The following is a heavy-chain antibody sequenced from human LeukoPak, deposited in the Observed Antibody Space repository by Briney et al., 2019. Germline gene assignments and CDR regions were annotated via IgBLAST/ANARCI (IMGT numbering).Heavy chain of an antibody. Sequence: GASVKVSCKASGYTFTSYGISWVRQAPGQGLEWMGWISAYNGNTNYAQKLQGRVTMTTDTSTSTAYMELRSLRSDDTAVYYCARDLHYYDSSGYYGAFDYWGQGTLVTVSS. D-gene: IGHD3-22*01. V-gene: IGHV1-18*01. J-gene: IGHJ4*02. CDR3: ARDLHYYDSSGYYGAFDY. CDR2: ISAYNGNT. CDR1: GYTFTSYG.